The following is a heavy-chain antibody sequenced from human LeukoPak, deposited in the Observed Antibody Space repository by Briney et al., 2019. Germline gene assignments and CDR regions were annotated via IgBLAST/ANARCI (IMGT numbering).Heavy chain of an antibody. CDR3: ARGNYYGGDDSYYPEAFNF. D-gene: IGHD2-21*01. CDR1: GFTFGDYG. V-gene: IGHV3-64*01. Sequence: GGSLRLSCAGSGFTFGDYGMSWVRQAPGKGLEYVSAISSNGGSTYYANSVKGRFTISRDNSKNTLYLQMGSLRAEDMAVYYCARGNYYGGDDSYYPEAFNFWGQGTMVTVSS. J-gene: IGHJ3*01. CDR2: ISSNGGST.